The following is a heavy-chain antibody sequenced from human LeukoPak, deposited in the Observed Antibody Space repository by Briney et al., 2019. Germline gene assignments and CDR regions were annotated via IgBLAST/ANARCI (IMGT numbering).Heavy chain of an antibody. CDR2: ISATGGGT. V-gene: IGHV3-23*01. Sequence: PGGSLRLSCAASAFTFDSYAMSWVRQAPGKGLEWVSAISATGGGTSYADSVKGRFTISRDNSKNALYLQMNSLRAEDTAVYYCAKEKEGGSAAGTFDYWGQGTLVTVSS. CDR3: AKEKEGGSAAGTFDY. CDR1: AFTFDSYA. J-gene: IGHJ4*02. D-gene: IGHD6-13*01.